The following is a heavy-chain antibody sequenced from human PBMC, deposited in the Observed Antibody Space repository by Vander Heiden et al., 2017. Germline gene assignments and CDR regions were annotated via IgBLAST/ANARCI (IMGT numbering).Heavy chain of an antibody. CDR3: ASEGNYYDSSGYDKGYFDY. J-gene: IGHJ4*02. D-gene: IGHD3-22*01. Sequence: TSSVLHWVRQAPGKGLEWVAVIWCDGSNKYYADSVKGRGTISRDNSKNTLYLQMNSLRAEDTAVYYCASEGNYYDSSGYDKGYFDYWGQGTMVTVYS. CDR1: TSSV. V-gene: IGHV3-33*01. CDR2: IWCDGSNK.